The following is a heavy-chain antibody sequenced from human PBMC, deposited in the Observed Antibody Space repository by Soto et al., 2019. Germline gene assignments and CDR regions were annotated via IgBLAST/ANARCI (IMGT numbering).Heavy chain of an antibody. CDR1: GFTFSSDA. D-gene: IGHD3-9*01. Sequence: RGSLRLSCAAPGFTFSSDAMSWVRQAPGKGLEWVSAISGSGGSTYYADSVKGRFTISRDNSKNTLYLQMNSLRAEDTAVYYCAKDKGIRYYDILTGYNPGPFDYWGQGT. CDR3: AKDKGIRYYDILTGYNPGPFDY. V-gene: IGHV3-23*01. CDR2: ISGSGGST. J-gene: IGHJ4*02.